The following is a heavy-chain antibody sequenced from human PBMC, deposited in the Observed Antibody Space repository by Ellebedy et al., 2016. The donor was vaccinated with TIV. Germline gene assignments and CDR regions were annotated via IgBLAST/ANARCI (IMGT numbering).Heavy chain of an antibody. D-gene: IGHD5-24*01. Sequence: PGGSLRLSCVVSGFTFSNYWMSWVRQAPGKGLEWVANIKQDGSEKYYVDSVKGRFTISRDNAKNSLYLQMDSLRAEDTAVYYCAGLDGYNYGMPVDYWGQGTLVTVSS. CDR1: GFTFSNYW. V-gene: IGHV3-7*03. CDR2: IKQDGSEK. CDR3: AGLDGYNYGMPVDY. J-gene: IGHJ4*02.